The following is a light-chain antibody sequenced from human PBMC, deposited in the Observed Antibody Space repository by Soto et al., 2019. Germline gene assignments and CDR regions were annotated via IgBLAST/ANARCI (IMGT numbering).Light chain of an antibody. CDR3: QQYGNSPQT. Sequence: EIVLTQSPGTLSLSPGERATLSCRASQSVDSSYLAWYQQKPGQAPRLLIYGASSRATGIPDRFSGSGSGTDFTLTISRLEPEDFAVYYCQQYGNSPQTFGQGTKVEIK. J-gene: IGKJ1*01. CDR1: QSVDSSY. V-gene: IGKV3-20*01. CDR2: GAS.